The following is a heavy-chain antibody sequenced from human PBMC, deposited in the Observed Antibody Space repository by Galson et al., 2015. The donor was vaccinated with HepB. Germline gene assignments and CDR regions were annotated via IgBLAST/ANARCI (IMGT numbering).Heavy chain of an antibody. D-gene: IGHD2-15*01. Sequence: QSGAEVKKPGASVKVSCKASGGSFSSYALTWVRQAPGQGLEWMGGIIPFFDKANYAQKFQGRVTITADTSTNTAYLELSSLRSEDTAIYYCARPAVQYCSGDPCYPNFQHWGQGTLVTVSS. CDR1: GGSFSSYA. V-gene: IGHV1-69*06. J-gene: IGHJ1*01. CDR3: ARPAVQYCSGDPCYPNFQH. CDR2: IIPFFDKA.